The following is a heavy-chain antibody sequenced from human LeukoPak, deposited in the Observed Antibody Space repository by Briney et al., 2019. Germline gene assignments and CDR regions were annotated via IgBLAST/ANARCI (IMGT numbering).Heavy chain of an antibody. CDR2: ISYSGST. CDR1: GGSISSGDYY. CDR3: ARVRSVDDSSGTALDC. J-gene: IGHJ4*02. V-gene: IGHV4-31*01. Sequence: KPSQTLSLTCTVSGGSISSGDYYWSWIRQHPGKGLEWIGHISYSGSTYYNPSLKSQVFISADTSKNQFSLKLSSVTAADTAVYYCARVRSVDDSSGTALDCWGQGTLVTVSS. D-gene: IGHD3-22*01.